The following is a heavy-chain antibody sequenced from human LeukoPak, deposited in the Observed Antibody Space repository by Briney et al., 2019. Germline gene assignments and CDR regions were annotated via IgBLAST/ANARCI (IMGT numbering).Heavy chain of an antibody. CDR2: INPNSGGT. Sequence: ASVKVSCKASGYTFTAYYVHWVRQAPGQGLEWMGWINPNSGGTNYAQKFQGRVTMTRDTSISTAYMELSRLRSDDTAVYYCATLRGITIFGVVENDYWGQGTLVTVSS. CDR3: ATLRGITIFGVVENDY. D-gene: IGHD3-3*01. J-gene: IGHJ4*02. V-gene: IGHV1-2*02. CDR1: GYTFTAYY.